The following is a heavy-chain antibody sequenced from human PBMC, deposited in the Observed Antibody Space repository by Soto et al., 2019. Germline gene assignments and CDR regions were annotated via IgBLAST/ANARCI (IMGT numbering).Heavy chain of an antibody. CDR2: IRSKAYGGTT. Sequence: PGGSLRLSCTASGFTFGDYAMSWFRQAPGKGLEWVGFIRSKAYGGTTEYAASVKGRFTISRDDSKSIAYLQMNSLKTEDTAVYYCTRDLDPHIITTMDVWGKGTTVTVSS. J-gene: IGHJ6*04. D-gene: IGHD3-22*01. CDR1: GFTFGDYA. V-gene: IGHV3-49*03. CDR3: TRDLDPHIITTMDV.